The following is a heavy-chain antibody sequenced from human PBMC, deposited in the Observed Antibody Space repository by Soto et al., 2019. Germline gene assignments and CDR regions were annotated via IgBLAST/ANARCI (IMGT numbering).Heavy chain of an antibody. V-gene: IGHV1-18*01. D-gene: IGHD2-21*02. CDR3: GGSRSSLVVTAIGNSDY. CDR2: ISAYNGNT. CDR1: GYTFTSYG. J-gene: IGHJ4*02. Sequence: QVQLVQSGAEVKKPGASVKVSCKASGYTFTSYGISWVRQAPGQGLEWMGWISAYNGNTNYAQKLQGRVTMTTDTSTSTAYMELRSLRSDDTAVYYCGGSRSSLVVTAIGNSDYWGQGTLVTVSS.